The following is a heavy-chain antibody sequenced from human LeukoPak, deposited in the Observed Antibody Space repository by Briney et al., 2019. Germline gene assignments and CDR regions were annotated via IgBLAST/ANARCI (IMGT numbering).Heavy chain of an antibody. CDR2: VSYDGSNK. V-gene: IGHV3-30-3*01. J-gene: IGHJ4*02. Sequence: GGSLRLSCAASGFTFSSYAMHWVGQAPGKGLKGVAVVSYDGSNKYYEDSVKGRFTISRDNSKNTRYLQMNSLRAEDTAVYYCATDHSTSSSYYFDSWGQGTLVTVSS. D-gene: IGHD6-6*01. CDR1: GFTFSSYA. CDR3: ATDHSTSSSYYFDS.